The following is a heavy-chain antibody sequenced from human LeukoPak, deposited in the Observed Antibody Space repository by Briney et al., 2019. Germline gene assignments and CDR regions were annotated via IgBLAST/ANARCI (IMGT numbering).Heavy chain of an antibody. CDR2: IYYSGST. Sequence: SETLSLTCTVPGGSISSGGYYWSWIRQHPGKGLERIGYIYYSGSTYYNPSLKSRVTISVDTSKNQFSLKLSSVTAADTAVYYCARREGSLPTWAFDIWGQGTMVTVSS. J-gene: IGHJ3*02. CDR3: ARREGSLPTWAFDI. CDR1: GGSISSGGYY. V-gene: IGHV4-31*03. D-gene: IGHD3-10*01.